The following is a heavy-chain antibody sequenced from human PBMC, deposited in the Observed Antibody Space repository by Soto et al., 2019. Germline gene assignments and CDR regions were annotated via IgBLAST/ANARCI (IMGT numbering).Heavy chain of an antibody. CDR2: ISYDGSDK. CDR1: GFTFSSYA. Sequence: QVQLVESGGGVVQPGRSLRLSCAASGFTFSSYAMHWVRQAPGKGLGWVAVISYDGSDKYYADSVKGRFTISRDHSKNTLNLQMNSLRADDRAVYYCAKALGELSPESYDYWGQGTLITVSS. D-gene: IGHD3-16*02. V-gene: IGHV3-30*18. J-gene: IGHJ4*02. CDR3: AKALGELSPESYDY.